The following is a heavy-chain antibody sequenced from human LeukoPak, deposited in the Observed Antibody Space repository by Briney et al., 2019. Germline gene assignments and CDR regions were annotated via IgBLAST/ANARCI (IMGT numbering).Heavy chain of an antibody. CDR1: GFTFSSYW. J-gene: IGHJ4*02. V-gene: IGHV3-7*01. CDR2: IKQDGSEK. D-gene: IGHD4-17*01. CDR3: ARARGYGDSYYFDY. Sequence: GGSLRLSCAASGFTFSSYWMSWVRQAPGKGLEWVANIKQDGSEKYYVDSVKGRFTISRDNSKNTLYLQMNSLRAEDTAVYYCARARGYGDSYYFDYWGQGTLVTVSS.